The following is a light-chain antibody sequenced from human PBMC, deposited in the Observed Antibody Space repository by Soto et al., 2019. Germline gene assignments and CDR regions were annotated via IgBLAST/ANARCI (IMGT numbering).Light chain of an antibody. Sequence: DSVLTQYPCTLSLSPGGGASLSCRSSQSVVRNFFAWYQQKSGQAPRLLIYGISSRATGIPDRFSGSGSGTDFTLTISRLEPEDFAVCYCLHYENSPTWTLGQGSKVDIK. CDR2: GIS. J-gene: IGKJ1*01. V-gene: IGKV3-20*01. CDR1: QSVVRNF. CDR3: LHYENSPTWT.